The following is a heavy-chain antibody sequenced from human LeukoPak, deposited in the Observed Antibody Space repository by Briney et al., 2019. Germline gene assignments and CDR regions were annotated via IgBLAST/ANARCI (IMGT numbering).Heavy chain of an antibody. J-gene: IGHJ4*02. Sequence: GGSLRLSCAASGFTFSSYSMNWVRQAPGKGLEWVSSISSSSSYIYYADSVKGRFTISRDNSKNTLYLQMNSLRAEDTAVYYCAKVDRGSQLDYWGQGTLVTVSS. D-gene: IGHD3-10*01. CDR2: ISSSSSYI. CDR3: AKVDRGSQLDY. CDR1: GFTFSSYS. V-gene: IGHV3-21*04.